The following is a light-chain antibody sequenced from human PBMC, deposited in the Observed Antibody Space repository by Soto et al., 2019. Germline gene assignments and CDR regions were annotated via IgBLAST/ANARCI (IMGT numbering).Light chain of an antibody. V-gene: IGLV2-14*03. CDR2: DVS. Sequence: QSALTQPASVSGSPGQSITISCTGTNIDIGSYNSVSWYQQHPGKAPKLMIFDVSDWPSGVSSRFSGSKSGTTASLTISGLRTEDEADYYCSSYTTSSTVIFGAGTKLTVL. J-gene: IGLJ2*01. CDR3: SSYTTSSTVI. CDR1: NIDIGSYNS.